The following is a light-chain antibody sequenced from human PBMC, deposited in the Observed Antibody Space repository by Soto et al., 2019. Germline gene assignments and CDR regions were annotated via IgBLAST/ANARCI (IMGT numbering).Light chain of an antibody. J-gene: IGLJ2*01. CDR2: DVS. CDR1: SSDVGGYNY. CDR3: SSYTSSSTLVL. Sequence: QSALTQPASVSGSPGQSITISCTGTSSDVGGYNYVSWYQQHPGKAPKLMIYDVSNRPSGVSNRFSGSKSGNTASLTLSGRRAEDEGDYYCSSYTSSSTLVLFGGGTKLTVL. V-gene: IGLV2-14*01.